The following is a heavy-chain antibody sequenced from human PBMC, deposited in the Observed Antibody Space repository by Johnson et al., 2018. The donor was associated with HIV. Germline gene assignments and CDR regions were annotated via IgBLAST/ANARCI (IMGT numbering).Heavy chain of an antibody. CDR2: INWNGNTI. D-gene: IGHD3-22*01. CDR3: ARDGPHFVDSSGVRDDAFDI. J-gene: IGHJ3*02. CDR1: GFTFDNYG. Sequence: VQLVESGGGVVRPGGSLRLSCATSGFTFDNYGMNWVRQAPGKGLEWVSGINWNGNTIGYADSVKGRFTISRDNSQNMVYLQMNSLRAEDTAVYYCARDGPHFVDSSGVRDDAFDIWGAGTMVTVSS. V-gene: IGHV3-20*04.